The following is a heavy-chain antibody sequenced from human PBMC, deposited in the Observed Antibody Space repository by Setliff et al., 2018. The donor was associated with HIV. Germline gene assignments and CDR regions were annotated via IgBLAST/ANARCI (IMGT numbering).Heavy chain of an antibody. CDR3: ARYKCINFACVGFDI. CDR1: RDSINGHW. J-gene: IGHJ3*02. Sequence: ETLSLTCTVSRDSINGHWWSWIRQPPGKGLEWTGSIHYSGITHYNPSSKSRLTMSVDTSKNQVSLKLTSVTAADTAVYYCARYKCINFACVGFDIWGQGTVVTVSS. CDR2: IHYSGIT. D-gene: IGHD3-9*01. V-gene: IGHV4-59*11.